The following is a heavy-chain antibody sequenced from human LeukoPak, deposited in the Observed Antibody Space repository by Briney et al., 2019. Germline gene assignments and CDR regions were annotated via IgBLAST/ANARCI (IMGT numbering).Heavy chain of an antibody. D-gene: IGHD4-17*01. CDR2: IYYSGST. J-gene: IGHJ5*02. V-gene: IGHV4-59*01. CDR1: GGSISSYY. Sequence: SETLSLTCTVSGGSISSYYWSWIRQPPGKGLEWVGYIYYSGSTNYIPSLKSRVTISVDTSKNQFSLKLSSVTAADTAVYYCSQGGFYGWFDPWGQGTLVTVSS. CDR3: SQGGFYGWFDP.